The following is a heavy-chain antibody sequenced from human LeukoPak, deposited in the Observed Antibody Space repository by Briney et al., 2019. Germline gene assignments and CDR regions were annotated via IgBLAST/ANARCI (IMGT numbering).Heavy chain of an antibody. Sequence: PSETLSLTCAVSGYSISSGYYWGWIRQPPGKGLEWIGSIYHSGSTYYNPSLKSRVTISVHTSKNQFSLKLSSVTAADTAVYYCARHLGIAAAGLLYYFDYWGQGTLVTVSS. J-gene: IGHJ4*02. V-gene: IGHV4-38-2*01. CDR1: GYSISSGYY. CDR3: ARHLGIAAAGLLYYFDY. CDR2: IYHSGST. D-gene: IGHD6-13*01.